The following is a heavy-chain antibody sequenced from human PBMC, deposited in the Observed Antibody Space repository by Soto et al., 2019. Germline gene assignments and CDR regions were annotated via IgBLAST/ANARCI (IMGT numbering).Heavy chain of an antibody. J-gene: IGHJ4*02. D-gene: IGHD6-13*01. CDR3: AREVHVAGTRYYFAY. CDR1: GGSISSSNW. CDR2: IYHSGST. V-gene: IGHV4-4*02. Sequence: QVQLQESGPGLVKPSGTLSLTCAVSGGSISSSNWWSWVRQPPGKGLEWIGDIYHSGSTNYNPSLKGRVTISVDKPKNQFSLKLSSVTAADTAVYYGAREVHVAGTRYYFAYWGQGTLVTVSS.